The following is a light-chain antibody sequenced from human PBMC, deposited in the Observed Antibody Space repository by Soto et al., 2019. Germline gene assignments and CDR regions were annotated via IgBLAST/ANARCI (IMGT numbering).Light chain of an antibody. CDR2: DVS. Sequence: EIVLTQSPGTLSLSPGERATLSCRASQSVSSSLAWYQQKPGQTPRLLIYDVSNRATGIPARFSGSGSGTDFTLTVSSLEPEDFAVYYCQQRSNWPLTFGWGTKVEIK. CDR1: QSVSSS. J-gene: IGKJ4*01. V-gene: IGKV3-11*01. CDR3: QQRSNWPLT.